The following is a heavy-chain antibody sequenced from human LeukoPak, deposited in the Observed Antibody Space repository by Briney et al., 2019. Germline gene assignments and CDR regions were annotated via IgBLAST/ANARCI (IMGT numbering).Heavy chain of an antibody. CDR1: GFTFSSYA. D-gene: IGHD1-20*01. CDR2: IYSGGST. Sequence: GGSLRLSRAASGFTFSSYAMSWVRQAPGKGLEWVSVIYSGGSTYYADSVKGRFTISRDNSKNTLYLQMNSLRAEDTAVYYCARGEGITGTPGAFDIWGQGTMVTVSS. J-gene: IGHJ3*02. V-gene: IGHV3-53*01. CDR3: ARGEGITGTPGAFDI.